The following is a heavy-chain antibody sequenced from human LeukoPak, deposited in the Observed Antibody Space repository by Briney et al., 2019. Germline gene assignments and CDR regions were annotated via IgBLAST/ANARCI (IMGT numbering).Heavy chain of an antibody. J-gene: IGHJ4*02. CDR1: GLTFSTSG. CDR3: ATETNGRHYDY. CDR2: IGPTGSDR. Sequence: GGSLRLSRTASGLTFSTSGFNWVRQAPGKGLEWVASIGPTGSDRYHADSIKGRFTISRDNANNFLYLQMNSLRAEDTAVYYCATETNGRHYDYWGQGTLLTVSS. D-gene: IGHD1-14*01. V-gene: IGHV3-21*06.